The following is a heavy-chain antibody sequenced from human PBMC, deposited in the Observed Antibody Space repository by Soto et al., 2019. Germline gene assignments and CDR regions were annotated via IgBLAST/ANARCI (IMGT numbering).Heavy chain of an antibody. CDR1: GFTFSSYG. V-gene: IGHV3-33*01. D-gene: IGHD2-15*01. CDR2: IWYDGSNK. J-gene: IGHJ4*02. Sequence: QVQLVESGGGVVQPGRSLRLSCAASGFTFSSYGMHWVRQAPGKGLEWVAVIWYDGSNKYYADSVKGRFTIARGNSKNTLYLQMTSLRAEDTAVYYCARTCGGGSCHIDYWGQGTLVTVSS. CDR3: ARTCGGGSCHIDY.